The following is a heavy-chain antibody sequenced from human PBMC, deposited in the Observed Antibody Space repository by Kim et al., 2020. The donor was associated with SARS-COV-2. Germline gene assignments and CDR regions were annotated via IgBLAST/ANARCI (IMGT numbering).Heavy chain of an antibody. CDR2: IWYDGSNK. J-gene: IGHJ6*02. CDR3: AKDLLQGSGSDGMDV. V-gene: IGHV3-33*06. Sequence: GGSLRLSCAASGFTFSSYGMHWVRQAPGKGLEWVAVIWYDGSNKYYADSVKGRFTISRDNSKNTLYLQMNSLRAEDTAVYYCAKDLLQGSGSDGMDVWGQGTTVTVSS. D-gene: IGHD3-10*01. CDR1: GFTFSSYG.